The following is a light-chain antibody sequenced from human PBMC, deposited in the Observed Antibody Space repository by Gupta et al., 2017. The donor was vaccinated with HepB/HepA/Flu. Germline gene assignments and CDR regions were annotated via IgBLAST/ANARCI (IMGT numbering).Light chain of an antibody. J-gene: IGLJ2*01. CDR2: EDN. Sequence: NFMLTQPHSVSESPGKTVTISCTRSSGSIASNYVQWYQQRPGSAPTTVIYEDNQRPSGVPDRFSGSIDSSSNSASLTISGLKTEDEADYYCQSYDSSNHRVVFGGGTKRTVL. V-gene: IGLV6-57*03. CDR3: QSYDSSNHRVV. CDR1: SGSIASNY.